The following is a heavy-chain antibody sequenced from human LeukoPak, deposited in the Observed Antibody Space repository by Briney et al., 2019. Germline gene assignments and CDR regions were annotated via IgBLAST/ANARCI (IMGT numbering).Heavy chain of an antibody. D-gene: IGHD1-1*01. V-gene: IGHV1-18*01. CDR3: ARDWLEPDGYDY. Sequence: ASVKVSCKASGYTFTSYGISWVRQAPGQGLEWMGWISAYNGNTNYAQKLQGRVTMTTDTSTSTAYMEPRSLRSDDTAMYYCARDWLEPDGYDYWGQGTLVTVSS. CDR2: ISAYNGNT. J-gene: IGHJ4*02. CDR1: GYTFTSYG.